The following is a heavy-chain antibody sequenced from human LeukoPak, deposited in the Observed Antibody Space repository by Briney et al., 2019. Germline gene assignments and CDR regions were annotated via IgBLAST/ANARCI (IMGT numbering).Heavy chain of an antibody. CDR2: INHSGST. Sequence: PSETLSLTCAVYGGSFSGYYWSWIRQPPGKGLEWIGEINHSGSTNYNPSLKSRVTISVDTSKNQFSLKLSSVTAVDTAVYYCAGVLSDGGPDYWGKETLVTVP. J-gene: IGHJ4*02. V-gene: IGHV4-34*01. CDR3: AGVLSDGGPDY. CDR1: GGSFSGYY. D-gene: IGHD3-16*01.